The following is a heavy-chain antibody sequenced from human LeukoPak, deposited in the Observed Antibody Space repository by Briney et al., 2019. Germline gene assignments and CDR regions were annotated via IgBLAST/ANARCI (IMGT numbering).Heavy chain of an antibody. V-gene: IGHV1-2*02. CDR2: INPNSGGT. Sequence: ASVKVSCKASGYTFTGYYMHWVRQAPGQGLEWMGWINPNSGGTNYAQKFQGRVTMTRDTSISTAYMELSRLRSDDTAVYYCARVGDGYNYRFDYWGQGTLVTVSS. D-gene: IGHD5-24*01. CDR1: GYTFTGYY. J-gene: IGHJ4*02. CDR3: ARVGDGYNYRFDY.